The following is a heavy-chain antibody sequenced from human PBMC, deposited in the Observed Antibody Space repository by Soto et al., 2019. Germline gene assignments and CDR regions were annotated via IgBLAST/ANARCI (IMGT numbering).Heavy chain of an antibody. CDR3: ARDSVKGNANWFDP. CDR2: IYHSGST. D-gene: IGHD3-10*01. Sequence: SETLSLTCAVSSGSISSSNWWSWVRQPPGKGLEWIGEIYHSGSTNYNPSLKSRVTISVDKFKNQFSLKLSSVTAADTAVYYCARDSVKGNANWFDPWGQGTLVTVSS. J-gene: IGHJ5*02. V-gene: IGHV4-4*02. CDR1: SGSISSSNW.